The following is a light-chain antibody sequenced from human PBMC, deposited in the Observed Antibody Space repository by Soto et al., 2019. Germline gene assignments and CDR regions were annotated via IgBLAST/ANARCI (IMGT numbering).Light chain of an antibody. CDR3: QQSSNTPPWT. CDR1: QSISSF. J-gene: IGKJ1*01. V-gene: IGKV1-39*01. Sequence: DIPMTQSPSSLSASVGDRVTITCRASQSISSFLKWYQQKPGKAPKLLIYSASSLQSGVPSRFSGSGSGTDFTLTISSLQPEDFATYYCQQSSNTPPWTFGQGTKVEIK. CDR2: SAS.